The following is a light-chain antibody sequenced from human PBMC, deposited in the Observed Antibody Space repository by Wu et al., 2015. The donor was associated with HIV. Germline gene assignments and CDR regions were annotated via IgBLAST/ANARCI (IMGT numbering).Light chain of an antibody. CDR1: QSVSSNY. J-gene: IGKJ1*01. CDR3: QQYGSRVT. CDR2: DVS. Sequence: EIVLTQSPGILSLSPGERATLSCRASQSVSSNYLAWYQQKPGQAPRLLIYDVSSRVTGIPDRFSGSGSGTDFTLTISKLEPEDFAVYYCQQYGSRVTFGRGTKVEN. V-gene: IGKV3-20*01.